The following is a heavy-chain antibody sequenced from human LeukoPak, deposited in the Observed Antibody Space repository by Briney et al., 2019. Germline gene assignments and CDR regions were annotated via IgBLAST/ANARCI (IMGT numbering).Heavy chain of an antibody. Sequence: SETLSLTCTVSGGSLSRNYWNWMRQPPGKGLEWIGNIYYSETTKYNPSLTSRVSISLDKSKNLFSLKLSYVPVGGKAVYFCSGVPTSILWGRGTLVTVPS. D-gene: IGHD2/OR15-2a*01. V-gene: IGHV4-59*01. CDR2: IYYSETT. J-gene: IGHJ2*01. CDR1: GGSLSRNY. CDR3: SGVPTSIL.